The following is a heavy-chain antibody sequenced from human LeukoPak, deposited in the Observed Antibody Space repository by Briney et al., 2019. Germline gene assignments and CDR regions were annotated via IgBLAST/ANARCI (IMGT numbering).Heavy chain of an antibody. Sequence: ASVKVSCKAFGGTFRRNDLTWVRQAPGQGLEWMGGFIPNLSIAHYAQKFKARVTITADESTTTVYMELRSLRSEDTAVYYCASSYSGYHYCGQGTLVTVSS. CDR1: GGTFRRND. CDR3: ASSYSGYHY. V-gene: IGHV1-69*10. CDR2: FIPNLSIA. D-gene: IGHD5-12*01. J-gene: IGHJ4*02.